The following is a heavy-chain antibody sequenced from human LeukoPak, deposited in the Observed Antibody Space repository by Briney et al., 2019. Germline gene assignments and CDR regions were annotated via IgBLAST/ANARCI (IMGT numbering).Heavy chain of an antibody. D-gene: IGHD3-10*01. CDR1: GFTASSKF. V-gene: IGHV3-53*01. Sequence: GGSLRLSCAASGFTASSKFMSWVRQAPGKGLEWVALIYSGRTTYYADSVKGRFTISRDDSKNTVYLLMNSLRAEDTATYYCARNYLGMFDYWGQGTLVTVSS. CDR2: IYSGRTT. CDR3: ARNYLGMFDY. J-gene: IGHJ4*02.